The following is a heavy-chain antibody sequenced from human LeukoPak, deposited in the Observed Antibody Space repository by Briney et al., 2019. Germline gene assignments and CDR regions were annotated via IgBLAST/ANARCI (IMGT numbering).Heavy chain of an antibody. CDR3: ARLGYDILTGYYYPQYYYYGMDV. Sequence: AAVNLSCKASGYTVTCCYRHGVRQGRGQRLKRMGWINPNTGGTNYAQKFPGRVTMTRDTPISTAYMELSRLRSDDTAVYYCARLGYDILTGYYYPQYYYYGMDVWGQGTTVTVSS. J-gene: IGHJ6*02. CDR2: INPNTGGT. D-gene: IGHD3-9*01. V-gene: IGHV1-2*02. CDR1: GYTVTCCY.